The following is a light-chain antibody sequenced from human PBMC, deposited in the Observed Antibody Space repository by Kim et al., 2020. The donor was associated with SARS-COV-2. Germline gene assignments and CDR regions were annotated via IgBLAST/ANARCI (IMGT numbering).Light chain of an antibody. V-gene: IGLV2-8*01. J-gene: IGLJ3*02. CDR2: EVD. Sequence: GQSVAISCTGTSSDVGGYNHVSWYQQHPGKAPKFIIYEVDKRPSGVPDRFSGSKPGNTASLTVSGLQAEDEANYYCSSYAGSNNWVFGGGTQLTVL. CDR3: SSYAGSNNWV. CDR1: SSDVGGYNH.